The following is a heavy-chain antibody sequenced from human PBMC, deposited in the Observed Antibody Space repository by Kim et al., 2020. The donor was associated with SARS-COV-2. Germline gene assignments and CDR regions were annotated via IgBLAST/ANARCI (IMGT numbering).Heavy chain of an antibody. Sequence: SETLSLTCTVSGGSVSSGSYYWSWIRQPPGKGLEWIGYIYYSGSTNYNPSLKSRVTISVDTSKNQFSLKLSSVTAADTAVYYCARVYIVVVPAARTGYGMDVWGQGTTVTVSS. CDR1: GGSVSSGSYY. J-gene: IGHJ6*02. CDR2: IYYSGST. V-gene: IGHV4-61*01. D-gene: IGHD2-2*01. CDR3: ARVYIVVVPAARTGYGMDV.